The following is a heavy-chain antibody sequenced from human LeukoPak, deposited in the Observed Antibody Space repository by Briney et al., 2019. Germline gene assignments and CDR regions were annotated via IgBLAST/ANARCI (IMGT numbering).Heavy chain of an antibody. CDR3: ARANISPRVPWYYHYVDV. Sequence: ASVKVSCKASGYTFTSYYMHWVRQAPGQGLEWMGLINPTGDSTGYAQKFQGRVTMTRDMSTSTDYLEWSSLKASDTAIYYCARANISPRVPWYYHYVDVWGKGTTVTVSS. D-gene: IGHD2/OR15-2a*01. CDR1: GYTFTSYY. CDR2: INPTGDST. V-gene: IGHV1-46*01. J-gene: IGHJ6*03.